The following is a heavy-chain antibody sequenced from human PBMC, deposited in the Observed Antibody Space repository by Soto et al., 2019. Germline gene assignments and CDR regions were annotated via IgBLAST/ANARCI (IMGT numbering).Heavy chain of an antibody. CDR2: INHSGST. CDR3: ARSLRGAYSSSWFEDY. CDR1: GGSFSGYY. Sequence: QVQLQQWGAGLLKPSETLSLTCAVYGGSFSGYYWSWIRQPPGKGLEWIGEINHSGSTNYNPSLKSRVTISVDTSKHQFSLKLSSVTAADTAVYYCARSLRGAYSSSWFEDYWGQGTLVTVSS. J-gene: IGHJ4*02. V-gene: IGHV4-34*01. D-gene: IGHD6-13*01.